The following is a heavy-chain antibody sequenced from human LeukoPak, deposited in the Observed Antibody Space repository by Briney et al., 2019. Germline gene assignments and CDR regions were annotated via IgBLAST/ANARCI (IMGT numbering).Heavy chain of an antibody. CDR2: MNPNSGNT. J-gene: IGHJ5*02. V-gene: IGHV1-8*03. D-gene: IGHD3-3*01. CDR3: ARGQQITIFGVVIHVGWFDP. Sequence: ASVKVSCKASGYTFTSYDINWVRQATGQGLEWMGWMNPNSGNTGYAQKFQGRVTITRNTSISTAYMELSSLRSEDTAVYYCARGQQITIFGVVIHVGWFDPWGQGTLVTVSS. CDR1: GYTFTSYD.